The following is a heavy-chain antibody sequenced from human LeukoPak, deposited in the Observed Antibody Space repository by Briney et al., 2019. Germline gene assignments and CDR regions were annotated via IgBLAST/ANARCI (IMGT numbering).Heavy chain of an antibody. Sequence: KPSETLSLTCAVSGCSISSGYYWGWVRQPPGEGLEWVGSINHSGSTNYNPSLKSRVTISVDTSENQFSLKLSSVTAADTAVYYCATLTPFGVVNAYGFDYWGQGTLVTVSS. D-gene: IGHD3-3*01. J-gene: IGHJ4*02. CDR3: ATLTPFGVVNAYGFDY. CDR2: INHSGST. CDR1: GCSISSGYY. V-gene: IGHV4-38-2*01.